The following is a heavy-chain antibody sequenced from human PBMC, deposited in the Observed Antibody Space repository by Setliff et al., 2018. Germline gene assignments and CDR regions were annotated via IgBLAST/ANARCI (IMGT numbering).Heavy chain of an antibody. Sequence: AASVMVSCTGSGYTFTDYYMHWVQQAPGKGLEWVGLVEPEDGETRYAEKFQGRVTITADTSTDTAYMQLSSLRSEDTAVYYCATWGCSSHSGIGAFDMWGQGTMVTVSS. D-gene: IGHD6-13*01. CDR2: VEPEDGET. V-gene: IGHV1-69-2*01. J-gene: IGHJ3*02. CDR1: GYTFTDYY. CDR3: ATWGCSSHSGIGAFDM.